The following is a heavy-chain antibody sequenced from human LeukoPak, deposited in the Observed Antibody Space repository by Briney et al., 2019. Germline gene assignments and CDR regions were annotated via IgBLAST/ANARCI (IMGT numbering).Heavy chain of an antibody. J-gene: IGHJ4*02. D-gene: IGHD6-13*01. CDR2: IRYDGSNK. CDR3: AKKGIAAALKDY. V-gene: IGHV3-30*02. CDR1: GFTFSSYG. Sequence: GGSLRLXCAASGFTFSSYGMHWVRRAPGKGLESVAFIRYDGSNKYYADSVKGRFTISRDNSKNTLYLQMNSLRAEDTAVYYCAKKGIAAALKDYWGQGTLVTVSS.